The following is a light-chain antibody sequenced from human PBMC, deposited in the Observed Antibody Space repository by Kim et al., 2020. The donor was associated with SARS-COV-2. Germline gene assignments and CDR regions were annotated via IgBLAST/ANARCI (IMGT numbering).Light chain of an antibody. V-gene: IGKV3-20*01. CDR3: QQYGSSPS. CDR2: GAS. J-gene: IGKJ5*01. Sequence: LSPGERATPACRASPSITSTYLAWYQQKLGQAPRLLIYGASTRATGIPDRFSGSGSATDFTLTISRLEPEDFAVYYCQQYGSSPSFGQGTRLEIK. CDR1: PSITSTY.